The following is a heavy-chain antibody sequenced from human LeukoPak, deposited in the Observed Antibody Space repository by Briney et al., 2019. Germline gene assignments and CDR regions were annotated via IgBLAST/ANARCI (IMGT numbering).Heavy chain of an antibody. Sequence: SVKVSCKASGGTFSSYAISWVRQAPGQGLEWMGGIIPIFGTANYAQKFQGRVTITADKSTSTAYMELSSLRSEDTAVYYCAKIYCSSNSCYDGRGWFDPWGQGTLVTVSS. CDR2: IIPIFGTA. CDR3: AKIYCSSNSCYDGRGWFDP. V-gene: IGHV1-69*06. D-gene: IGHD2-2*01. J-gene: IGHJ5*02. CDR1: GGTFSSYA.